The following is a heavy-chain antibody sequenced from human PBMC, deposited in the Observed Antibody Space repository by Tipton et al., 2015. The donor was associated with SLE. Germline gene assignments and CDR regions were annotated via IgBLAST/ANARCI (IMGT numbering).Heavy chain of an antibody. J-gene: IGHJ3*02. CDR2: IYYSGST. D-gene: IGHD1-26*01. V-gene: IGHV4-39*01. Sequence: TLSLTCTVSGGSISSSSYYWGWIRQPPGKGLEWIGSIYYSGSTYYNPSLKSRVTISVDTSKNQFSLNLSSVTAADTAMYYCARDDRYSGTSYDAFDIWGQGTMVTVSS. CDR1: GGSISSSSYY. CDR3: ARDDRYSGTSYDAFDI.